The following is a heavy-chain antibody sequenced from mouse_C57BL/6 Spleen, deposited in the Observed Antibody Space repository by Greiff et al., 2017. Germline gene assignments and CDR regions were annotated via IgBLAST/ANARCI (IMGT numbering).Heavy chain of an antibody. D-gene: IGHD1-1*01. Sequence: QVQLQQSGAELVKPGASVKISCKASGYAFSSYWMNWVKPRPGKGLEWIGQIYPGDGATNYNGKFKGKATLTADKSASTAYMQRSSLTSEDSAVYFCARDGSSLLDYWGQGTALTVSS. J-gene: IGHJ2*01. CDR1: GYAFSSYW. V-gene: IGHV1-80*01. CDR3: ARDGSSLLDY. CDR2: IYPGDGAT.